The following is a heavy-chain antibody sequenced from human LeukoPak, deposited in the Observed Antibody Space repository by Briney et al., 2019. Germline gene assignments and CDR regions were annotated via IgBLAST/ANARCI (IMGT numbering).Heavy chain of an antibody. CDR3: ARVAEGTTGTTPCDY. D-gene: IGHD1-1*01. CDR1: GYTFTSYG. J-gene: IGHJ4*02. CDR2: ISAYNGNT. Sequence: ASVKVSCKASGYTFTSYGISWVRQASGQGLEWMGWISAYNGNTNYAQKLQGRVTMTTDTSTSTAYMELRSLRSDDTAVYYCARVAEGTTGTTPCDYWGQGTLVTVSS. V-gene: IGHV1-18*01.